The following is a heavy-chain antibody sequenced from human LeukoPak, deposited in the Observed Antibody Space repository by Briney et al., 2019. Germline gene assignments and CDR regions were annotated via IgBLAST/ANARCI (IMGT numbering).Heavy chain of an antibody. D-gene: IGHD1-7*01. CDR2: INPNSGGT. J-gene: IGHJ4*02. V-gene: IGHV1-2*02. CDR3: ATGHTSAITGTTPWDY. CDR1: GYTFTGYY. Sequence: ASVKVSCKASGYTFTGYYMHWVRQAPGQGLEWMGWINPNSGGTNYAQKFQGRVTMTRDTSISTAYMELSRLRSDDTAVYYCATGHTSAITGTTPWDYWGQGTLSPSPQ.